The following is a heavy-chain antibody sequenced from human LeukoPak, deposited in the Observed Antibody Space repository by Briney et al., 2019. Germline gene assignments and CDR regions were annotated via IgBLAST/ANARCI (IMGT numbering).Heavy chain of an antibody. V-gene: IGHV1-69*13. CDR1: GGTFSSYA. D-gene: IGHD1-26*01. Sequence: SVKVSCKASGGTFSSYAISWVRQAPGQGLEWMGGIIPIFGTANYAQKFQGRVTITADESTSTAYMELSSLRAGDTAMYYCATYSGAHHKTFDYWGQGTLVTVSS. CDR3: ATYSGAHHKTFDY. J-gene: IGHJ4*02. CDR2: IIPIFGTA.